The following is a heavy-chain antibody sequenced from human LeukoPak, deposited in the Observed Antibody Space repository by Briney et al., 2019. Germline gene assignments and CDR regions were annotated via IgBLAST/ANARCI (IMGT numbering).Heavy chain of an antibody. V-gene: IGHV3-23*01. CDR3: AKSAETTAVAGWDS. D-gene: IGHD6-19*01. J-gene: IGHJ4*02. CDR1: GFTFSTYS. Sequence: PGGSLRLSCAASGFTFSTYSMSWIRQAPGKGLEWVSTLNGGSSLIYYADSVEGRFTISRDNSKNTVYLQMDSLRAEDTALYYCAKSAETTAVAGWDSWGQGTLVTVSP. CDR2: LNGGSSLI.